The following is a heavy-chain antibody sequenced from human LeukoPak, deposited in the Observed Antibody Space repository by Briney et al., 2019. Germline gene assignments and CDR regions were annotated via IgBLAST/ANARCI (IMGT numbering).Heavy chain of an antibody. D-gene: IGHD2-21*02. Sequence: SVKVSCKASGGTFSSYAISWVRQAPGQGLEWMGGIIPIFGTANYAQKFQGRVTITADESTSTAYMELSSLRSEDTAVDYCARAAPAYCGGDCYRSGDVFDIGGKGTMVTASS. J-gene: IGHJ3*02. CDR3: ARAAPAYCGGDCYRSGDVFDI. CDR1: GGTFSSYA. CDR2: IIPIFGTA. V-gene: IGHV1-69*13.